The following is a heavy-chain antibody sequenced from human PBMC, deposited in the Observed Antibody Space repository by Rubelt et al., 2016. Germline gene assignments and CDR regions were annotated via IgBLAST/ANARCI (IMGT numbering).Heavy chain of an antibody. CDR1: GYSTTSGYY. D-gene: IGHD1-26*01. Sequence: QVQLQESGPGLVKPSETLSLTCTVTGYSTTSGYYWGWGRQSPGGGLEWIGSMFHTGKTYYNPSFQSRVAISLDTSKNQLSLKLTYMTAADTAMYYCARDRLVGASDAFDFWGQGTMVTVSS. V-gene: IGHV4-38-2*02. J-gene: IGHJ3*01. CDR2: MFHTGKT. CDR3: ARDRLVGASDAFDF.